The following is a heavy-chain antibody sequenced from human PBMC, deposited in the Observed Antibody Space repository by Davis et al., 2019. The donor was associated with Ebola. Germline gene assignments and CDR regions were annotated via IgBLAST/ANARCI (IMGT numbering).Heavy chain of an antibody. Sequence: GESLKISCAASGFTFSDYYMSWIRQAPGKGLEWVSSISSSSSYIYYADSVKGRFTISRHNSKNTLYLQMNSLRAEDTAVYYCARAHVDTANDWGQGTLVTVSS. J-gene: IGHJ4*02. CDR2: ISSSSSYI. CDR1: GFTFSDYY. D-gene: IGHD5-18*01. CDR3: ARAHVDTAND. V-gene: IGHV3-11*05.